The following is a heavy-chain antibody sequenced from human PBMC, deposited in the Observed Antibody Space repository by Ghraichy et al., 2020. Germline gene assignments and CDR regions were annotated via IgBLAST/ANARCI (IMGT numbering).Heavy chain of an antibody. V-gene: IGHV3-7*01. Sequence: GGSLRLSCAASGFTFSSYWMSWVRQAPGKGLEWVANIKQDGSEKYYVDSVKGRFTISRDNAKNSLYLQMNSLRAEDTAVYYCARLTVSIASRREDYWGQGTLVTVSS. CDR2: IKQDGSEK. CDR1: GFTFSSYW. D-gene: IGHD6-6*01. J-gene: IGHJ4*02. CDR3: ARLTVSIASRREDY.